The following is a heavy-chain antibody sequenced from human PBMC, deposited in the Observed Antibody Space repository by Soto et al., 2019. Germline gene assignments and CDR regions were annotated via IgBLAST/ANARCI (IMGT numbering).Heavy chain of an antibody. J-gene: IGHJ4*02. V-gene: IGHV3-74*01. D-gene: IGHD3-22*01. CDR3: VRDYDSSGYNSDY. CDR2: INSEGTGT. CDR1: GFTFSSYL. Sequence: QPGGSLRLSCAASGFTFSSYLMHWVRQFPGKGLVWVSRINSEGTGTIYADSVKGRFTISRDNAKNTLYLQMNSLRAEDTAVYYCVRDYDSSGYNSDYWGQGTPVTVSS.